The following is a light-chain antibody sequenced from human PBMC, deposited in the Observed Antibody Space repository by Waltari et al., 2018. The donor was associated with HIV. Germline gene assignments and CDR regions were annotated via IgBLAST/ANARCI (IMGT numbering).Light chain of an antibody. CDR1: NNNLGNQG. CDR3: SAWDDSVKAWV. V-gene: IGLV10-54*04. J-gene: IGLJ3*02. CDR2: RND. Sequence: QAGLTQPPSVSKGLGQTAPFTCTGNNNNLGNQGASSLQQHQGHPPKLLSYRNDNRPSGISERFSASRSGNTASLTITGLQPEDEADYYCSAWDDSVKAWVFGGGTKLTVL.